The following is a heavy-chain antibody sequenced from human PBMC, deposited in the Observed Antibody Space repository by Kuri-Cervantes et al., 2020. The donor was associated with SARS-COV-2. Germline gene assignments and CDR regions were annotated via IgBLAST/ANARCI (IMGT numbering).Heavy chain of an antibody. CDR3: ARHSYDFWSGSEPFDY. CDR2: IYYSGSP. CDR1: GGFTSSSSYY. D-gene: IGHD3-3*01. Sequence: WTFSGGFTSSSSYYLGWIRQPPGKGLEWIGSIYYSGSPYYNPSLKSRVPISVDTSKTQFSLKLSSVTDADAAVYYCARHSYDFWSGSEPFDYWGQGTLVTVSS. J-gene: IGHJ4*02. V-gene: IGHV4-39*07.